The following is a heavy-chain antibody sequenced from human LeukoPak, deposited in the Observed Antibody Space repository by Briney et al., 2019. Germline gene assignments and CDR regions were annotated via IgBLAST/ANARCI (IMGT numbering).Heavy chain of an antibody. Sequence: GASVKVSCKASGYTFTSYGISWVRQAPGQGLEWMGWISAYNGNTNYAQKLQGRVTMTTDTSTSTAYMELRSLRSDDTAVYYCARFRAPQNFYYYGWGSYYTCFDYWGQGTLVTVSS. D-gene: IGHD3-10*01. CDR1: GYTFTSYG. CDR3: ARFRAPQNFYYYGWGSYYTCFDY. J-gene: IGHJ4*02. CDR2: ISAYNGNT. V-gene: IGHV1-18*01.